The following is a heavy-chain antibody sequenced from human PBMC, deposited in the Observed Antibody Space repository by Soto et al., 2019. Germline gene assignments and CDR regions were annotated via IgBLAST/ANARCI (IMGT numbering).Heavy chain of an antibody. J-gene: IGHJ4*02. V-gene: IGHV3-7*01. D-gene: IGHD6-19*01. Sequence: EVQLVESGGGLVQPGGSLRLSCAASGFTFSNYWMSWVRQAPGKGLEWVANIKQDGSENYYVDSVKGRFTTSRDNTKNSLYLQMNSLRAEDTAVYYCAIDHINGWKVDYWGRGTLVTVSS. CDR1: GFTFSNYW. CDR3: AIDHINGWKVDY. CDR2: IKQDGSEN.